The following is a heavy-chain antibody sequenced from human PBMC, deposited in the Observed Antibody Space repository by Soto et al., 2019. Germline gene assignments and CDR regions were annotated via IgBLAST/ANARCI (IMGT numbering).Heavy chain of an antibody. V-gene: IGHV2-5*01. D-gene: IGHD4-17*01. CDR3: AHRGYGNYPRDNWFDP. J-gene: IGHJ5*02. CDR2: IYWNDDT. Sequence: QITLKESGPTLVKPTQTLTLTCTFSGFSLTAAGAGVGWIRQPPGKALEWLAHIYWNDDTRYSPSLKTRLTITKDPSKIQVVLRMTNMDPVDTATYFCAHRGYGNYPRDNWFDPWGQGILVIVSS. CDR1: GFSLTAAGAG.